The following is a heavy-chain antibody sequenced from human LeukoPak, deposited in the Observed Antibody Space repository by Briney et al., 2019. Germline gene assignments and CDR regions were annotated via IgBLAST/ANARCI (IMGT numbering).Heavy chain of an antibody. CDR2: ISPSGGST. V-gene: IGHV1-46*01. CDR1: GYTFTSYY. Sequence: ASVKVSCKASGYTFTSYYMHWVRQAPGQGLEWMGIISPSGGSTSYAQKFQGRVTMTRDMSTSTVYMELSSLRSEDTAVYYCARDFIFGAVAGDFDSWGQGTLVTVSS. CDR3: ARDFIFGAVAGDFDS. J-gene: IGHJ4*02. D-gene: IGHD6-19*01.